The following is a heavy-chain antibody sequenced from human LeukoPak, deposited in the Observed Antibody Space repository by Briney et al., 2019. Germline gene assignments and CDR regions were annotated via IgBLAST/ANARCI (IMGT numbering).Heavy chain of an antibody. V-gene: IGHV1-8*02. CDR2: MNPNSGNG. J-gene: IGHJ4*02. CDR3: ARGKGFGELFK. D-gene: IGHD3-10*01. CDR1: GYTFTTYD. Sequence: TSVKVSCEASGYTFTTYDINWVRQATGQGLEWMGWMNPNSGNGGYAQKFQGRVTMTRNTSISTAYMELSSLRSEDTAVYYCARGKGFGELFKWGQGTLVTVSS.